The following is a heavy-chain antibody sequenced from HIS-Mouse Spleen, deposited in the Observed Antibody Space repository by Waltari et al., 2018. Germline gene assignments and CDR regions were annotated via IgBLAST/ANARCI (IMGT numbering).Heavy chain of an antibody. CDR3: ARIAEGYSSGWYAFEY. CDR1: GFSLSTSGMC. V-gene: IGHV2-70*15. D-gene: IGHD6-19*01. CDR2: IDWDDDK. J-gene: IGHJ4*02. Sequence: QVTLRESGPALVNPTQTPTLTCTFSGFSLSTSGMCVSWIRQPPGKALEWLARIDWDDDKYYSTSLKTRLTISKDTSKNQVVLTMTNMDPVDTATYYCARIAEGYSSGWYAFEYWGQGTLVTVSS.